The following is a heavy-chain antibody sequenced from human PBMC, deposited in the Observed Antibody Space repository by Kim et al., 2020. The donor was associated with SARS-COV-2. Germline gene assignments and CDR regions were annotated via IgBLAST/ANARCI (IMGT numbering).Heavy chain of an antibody. D-gene: IGHD2-15*01. J-gene: IGHJ5*02. CDR1: GGSFSGYY. CDR2: INHSGGT. Sequence: SETLSLTCAVYGGSFSGYYWSWIRQPPGKGLEWIGEINHSGGTNYNPSLKSRVTISVDTSKNQFSLKLSSVTAADTAVYYCARKREASSLRYCSGGSCPKGPFDPWGQGTLVTVSS. CDR3: ARKREASSLRYCSGGSCPKGPFDP. V-gene: IGHV4-34*01.